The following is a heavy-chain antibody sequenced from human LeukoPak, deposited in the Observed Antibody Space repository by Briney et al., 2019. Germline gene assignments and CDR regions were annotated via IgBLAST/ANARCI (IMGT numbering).Heavy chain of an antibody. V-gene: IGHV3-74*01. CDR1: GFTFSSHW. CDR2: IHRDGSSP. Sequence: GGSLRLSCAASGFTFSSHWMHWVRQAPGKGLVWVSRIHRDGSSPGSAHSVKGRFTISRDNAKNTLYLQMNSLRAEDTAVYFCARGGDGDLDYWGQGTLSTVSS. CDR3: ARGGDGDLDY. D-gene: IGHD3-10*01. J-gene: IGHJ4*02.